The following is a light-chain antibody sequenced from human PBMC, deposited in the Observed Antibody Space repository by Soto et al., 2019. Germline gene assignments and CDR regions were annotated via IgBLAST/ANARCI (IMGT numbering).Light chain of an antibody. CDR1: QSVSSSY. CDR2: GAS. CDR3: QQFGSSPRT. J-gene: IGKJ1*01. Sequence: EIVLTQSPGTLSLSPGERATLSGRASQSVSSSYLAWYQQKPGQSPRLLIYGASSRATGIPDRFSGSGSGTDLTLTISRLEPADIAVYYCQQFGSSPRTFGQGTKVEIK. V-gene: IGKV3-20*01.